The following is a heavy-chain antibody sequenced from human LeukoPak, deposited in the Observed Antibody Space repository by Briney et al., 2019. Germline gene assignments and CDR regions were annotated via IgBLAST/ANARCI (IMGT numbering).Heavy chain of an antibody. D-gene: IGHD4-17*01. CDR2: ISSSSSYI. CDR1: GFTFSSYS. CDR3: ATAGYDYGDCVYAFDI. Sequence: GGSLRLSCAASGFTFSSYSMNWVRQAPGKGLEWVSSISSSSSYIYYADSVKGRFTISRDNAKNSLYLQMNSLRAEDTAVYYCATAGYDYGDCVYAFDIWGQGTMVTVSS. J-gene: IGHJ3*02. V-gene: IGHV3-21*01.